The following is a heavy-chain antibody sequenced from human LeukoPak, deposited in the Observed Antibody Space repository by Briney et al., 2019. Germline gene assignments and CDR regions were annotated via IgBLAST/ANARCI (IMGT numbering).Heavy chain of an antibody. J-gene: IGHJ4*02. D-gene: IGHD2-15*01. V-gene: IGHV4-39*07. CDR3: ARSPFNLYFDF. CDR1: GDSLSDTNNY. CDR2: IYYSGTT. Sequence: SETLSLTCTVSGDSLSDTNNYWGWVRQPPGKGLEWIGSIYYSGTTIYNPSLKSRVTVSVDTSKNQYFLRLTSVTAVDTAVYFCARSPFNLYFDFWGQGTLVPVSS.